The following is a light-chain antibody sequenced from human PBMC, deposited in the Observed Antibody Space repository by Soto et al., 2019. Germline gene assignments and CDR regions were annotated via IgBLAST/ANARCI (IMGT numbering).Light chain of an antibody. Sequence: QSALTQPRSVSGSPGQSVTISCTGTSSDVGGYDFVSWYQQHPGKAPKFMIYDVTYRPSGVSNRYSGSKSGNSASLTISGLQADDEADYYCCSLTTSHTYVFGSGTKVTVL. CDR1: SSDVGGYDF. V-gene: IGLV2-11*01. CDR2: DVT. CDR3: CSLTTSHTYV. J-gene: IGLJ1*01.